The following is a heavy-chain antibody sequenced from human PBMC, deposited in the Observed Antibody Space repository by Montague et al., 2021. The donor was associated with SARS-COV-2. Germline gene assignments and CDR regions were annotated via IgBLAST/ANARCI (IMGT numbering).Heavy chain of an antibody. Sequence: SLRLSCAASGFSFNRYAMNWVRQAPGKGLEWVSDITSSGSNTYYADSVKGRFTISRDNSRDTLYLQMTSLRAEDTAVYYCAKEEAAMGSQLFDFWGQGTLVTVSS. V-gene: IGHV3-23*01. D-gene: IGHD6-13*01. CDR2: ITSSGSNT. J-gene: IGHJ4*02. CDR1: GFSFNRYA. CDR3: AKEEAAMGSQLFDF.